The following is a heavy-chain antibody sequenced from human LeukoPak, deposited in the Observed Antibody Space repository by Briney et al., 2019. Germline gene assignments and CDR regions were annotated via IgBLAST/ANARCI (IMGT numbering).Heavy chain of an antibody. Sequence: GASVKVSCKASGGTFSSYAISWVRQAPGQGLEWMGGIIPIFGTANYAQKFQGRVTITADESTSTAYMELSSLRAEDTAVYYCASVLGYSYGTISDYWGQGTLVTVSS. V-gene: IGHV1-69*13. CDR2: IIPIFGTA. CDR3: ASVLGYSYGTISDY. J-gene: IGHJ4*02. CDR1: GGTFSSYA. D-gene: IGHD5-18*01.